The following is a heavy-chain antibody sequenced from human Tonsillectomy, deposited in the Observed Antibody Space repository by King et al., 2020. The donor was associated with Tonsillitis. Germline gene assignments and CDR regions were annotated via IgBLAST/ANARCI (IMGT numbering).Heavy chain of an antibody. CDR2: INDSCSSGST. CDR1: GGSISNYY. Sequence: QLQESGPGLVKPSETLSLTCTVSGGSISNYYWSWIRQPPGKGLEWFGYINDSCSSGSTKSNPSLRCRVIMSVATAKNQFSLNLSSVSAADTAVYYCARDCGGACYSYWYFDLWGRGTLVTVSS. CDR3: ARDCGGACYSYWYFDL. D-gene: IGHD2-21*02. V-gene: IGHV4-59*01. J-gene: IGHJ2*01.